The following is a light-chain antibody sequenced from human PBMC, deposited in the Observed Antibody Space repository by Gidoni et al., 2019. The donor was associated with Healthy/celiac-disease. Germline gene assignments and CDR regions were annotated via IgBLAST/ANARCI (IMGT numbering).Light chain of an antibody. CDR3: QQYNSYPYT. Sequence: DIQMTQSPSTLSASVGDRVTITFRASQRISSWLAWYQQKTGEAPKLLIYDASSLESGVPSRFSGSGSGTEFTLTISSLQPDDFATYYCQQYNSYPYTFGQGTKLEIK. V-gene: IGKV1-5*01. J-gene: IGKJ2*01. CDR1: QRISSW. CDR2: DAS.